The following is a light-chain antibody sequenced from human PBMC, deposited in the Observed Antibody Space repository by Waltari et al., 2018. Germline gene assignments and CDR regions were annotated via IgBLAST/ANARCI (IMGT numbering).Light chain of an antibody. Sequence: EIVLTQSPGTLSFSPGERATLSCRASQSVSSSYLAWYQQKPGQAPRLLIYGASSRATGIPDRFSGSGSGTDFTLTISRLVPEDFAVYYCQQYGSSPWTFGQGTKVEIK. J-gene: IGKJ1*01. CDR2: GAS. CDR1: QSVSSSY. CDR3: QQYGSSPWT. V-gene: IGKV3-20*01.